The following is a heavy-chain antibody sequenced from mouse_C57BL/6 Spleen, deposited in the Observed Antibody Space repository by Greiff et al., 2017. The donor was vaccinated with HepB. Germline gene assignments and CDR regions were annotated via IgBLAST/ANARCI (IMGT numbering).Heavy chain of an antibody. CDR3: ARKWPYGNYDY. CDR2: INPNNGGT. J-gene: IGHJ2*01. D-gene: IGHD2-1*01. Sequence: EVQLQQSGPELVKPGASVKMSCKASGYTFTDYNMHWVKQSHGKSLEWIGYINPNNGGTSYHQKFKGKATLTVNKSSSTAYMELRSLTSEDSAVYYCARKWPYGNYDYLGQGTTLTVSS. CDR1: GYTFTDYN. V-gene: IGHV1-22*01.